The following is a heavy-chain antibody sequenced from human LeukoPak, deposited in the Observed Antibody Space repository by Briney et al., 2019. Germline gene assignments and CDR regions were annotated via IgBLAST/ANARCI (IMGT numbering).Heavy chain of an antibody. CDR1: GFTFSSYA. V-gene: IGHV3-7*01. D-gene: IGHD5-24*01. CDR3: ARVGRDGGAVDY. Sequence: PGGSLRLSCAASGFTFSSYAMSWVRQAPGKGLEWVANIKQDGSEKYYVDSVKGRFTISRDNAKNSLYLQMNSLRAEDTAVYYCARVGRDGGAVDYWGQGTLVTVSS. J-gene: IGHJ4*02. CDR2: IKQDGSEK.